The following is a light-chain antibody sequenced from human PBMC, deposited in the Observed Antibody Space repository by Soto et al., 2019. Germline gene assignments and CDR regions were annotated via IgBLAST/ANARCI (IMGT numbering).Light chain of an antibody. J-gene: IGLJ2*01. V-gene: IGLV1-47*01. Sequence: QSVLTQPPSASGTPEQRVTMSCSGSSSNIGTNYVYWYQQRPGTAPELLIYRNNQRPSGVPDRFSGSKSGTSASLAISGLQSEDEADYYCAAWDDSLSGHVVFGGGTKLTVL. CDR2: RNN. CDR1: SSNIGTNY. CDR3: AAWDDSLSGHVV.